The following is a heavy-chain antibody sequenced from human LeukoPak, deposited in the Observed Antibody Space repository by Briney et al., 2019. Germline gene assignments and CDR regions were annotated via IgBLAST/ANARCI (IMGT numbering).Heavy chain of an antibody. V-gene: IGHV3-30*18. J-gene: IGHJ4*02. CDR3: AKSALAAAGIDY. D-gene: IGHD6-13*01. CDR2: ISYDGSNK. Sequence: GGSLRLSYAASGFTFSSYGMHWVRQAPGKGLEWVAVISYDGSNKYYADSVKGRFTISRDNSKNTLYLQMNSLRAEDTAVYYCAKSALAAAGIDYWGQGTLVTVSS. CDR1: GFTFSSYG.